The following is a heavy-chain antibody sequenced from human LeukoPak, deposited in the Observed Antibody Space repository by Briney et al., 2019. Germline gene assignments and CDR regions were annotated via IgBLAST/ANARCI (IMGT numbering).Heavy chain of an antibody. V-gene: IGHV3-30*04. J-gene: IGHJ4*02. CDR3: AKGDSYGGYIGHDY. CDR1: GFNFSPYA. CDR2: ISYDGSNK. Sequence: GGSLRLSCVASGFNFSPYAVHWVRQAPGKGLEWVAVISYDGSNKYYADSVKGRFTISRDNSKNTLYLQMDSLRTEDTAVYYCAKGDSYGGYIGHDYWGQGTLVTVSS. D-gene: IGHD5-12*01.